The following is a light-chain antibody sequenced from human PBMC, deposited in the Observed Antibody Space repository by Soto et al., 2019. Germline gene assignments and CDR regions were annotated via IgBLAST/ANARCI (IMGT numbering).Light chain of an antibody. CDR2: GAS. CDR3: QLYGRSPQ. CDR1: QSINNY. J-gene: IGKJ2*01. V-gene: IGKV1-39*01. Sequence: DIQLAQSPSSLSASVGDRVTITCRARQSINNYLNWYQQKPGKAPKLLVYGASTLQDGVSSRFSGSGSGTDFTLTISRLQPEDFAVYYCQLYGRSPQFGQGTKLEIK.